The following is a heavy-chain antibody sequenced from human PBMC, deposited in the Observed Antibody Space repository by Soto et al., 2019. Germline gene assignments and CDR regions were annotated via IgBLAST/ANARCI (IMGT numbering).Heavy chain of an antibody. Sequence: QAGGSLRLSCSASGFAFSRSPMHWVRQLPGMRLEYISGITGNGDTTFHADSVKCRFTISRDNPKNTLYLQMSSLRLEDTAVYYCVKRYATNWPSDFWGQGALVTVSS. CDR2: ITGNGDTT. V-gene: IGHV3-64D*08. CDR3: VKRYATNWPSDF. CDR1: GFAFSRSP. D-gene: IGHD2-8*01. J-gene: IGHJ4*02.